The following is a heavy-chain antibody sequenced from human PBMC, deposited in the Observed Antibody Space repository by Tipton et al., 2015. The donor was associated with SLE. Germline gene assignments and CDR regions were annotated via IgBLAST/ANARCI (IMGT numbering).Heavy chain of an antibody. D-gene: IGHD3-16*01. CDR2: MTGSGGRT. V-gene: IGHV3-23*01. CDR1: GFTFRSYA. CDR3: AKSRGYDYIWGKYYFDY. J-gene: IGHJ4*02. Sequence: SLRLSCAASGFTFRSYAMSWVRQAPGKGLEWVSGMTGSGGRTYFAGSVKGQFTISRDNSKNTLYLQMSSLRVEDTAVYYCAKSRGYDYIWGKYYFDYWGQGTLVTVSS.